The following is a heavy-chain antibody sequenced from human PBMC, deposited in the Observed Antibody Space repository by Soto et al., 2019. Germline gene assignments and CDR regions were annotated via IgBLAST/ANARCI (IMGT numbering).Heavy chain of an antibody. CDR2: IIPILGIA. Sequence: QVQLVQSGAEVKKPGSSVKVSCKASGGTFSSYTISWVRQAPGQGLEWMGRIIPILGIANYAQKFQGRVTITADKSTSKAYMELSSLRSEDTAVYYCARARDSGSLAGDAFDIWGQGTMVTVSS. CDR1: GGTFSSYT. V-gene: IGHV1-69*02. CDR3: ARARDSGSLAGDAFDI. D-gene: IGHD1-26*01. J-gene: IGHJ3*02.